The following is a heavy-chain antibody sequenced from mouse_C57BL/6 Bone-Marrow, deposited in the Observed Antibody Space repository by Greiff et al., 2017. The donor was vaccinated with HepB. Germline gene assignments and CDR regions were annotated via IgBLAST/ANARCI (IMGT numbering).Heavy chain of an antibody. CDR2: IWGGGST. CDR3: AKRGSSQYDAMDY. J-gene: IGHJ4*01. D-gene: IGHD1-1*01. Sequence: QVQLQQSGPGLVAPSQSLSISCTVSGFSLTSYGVDWVRQPPGKGLEWLGVIWGGGSTNYNSALMSRLSISNDNSKSQVFLKMNILQTDDTAMYYCAKRGSSQYDAMDYWGQGTSVTVSS. CDR1: GFSLTSYG. V-gene: IGHV2-9*01.